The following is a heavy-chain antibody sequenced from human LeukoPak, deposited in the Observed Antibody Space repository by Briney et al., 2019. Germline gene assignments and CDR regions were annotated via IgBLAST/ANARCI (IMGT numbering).Heavy chain of an antibody. Sequence: KPSETLSLTCTVSGGSISSYYWSWIRQPPGKGLEWIGYIYYSGSTNYNPSLESRVTISVDTSKNQFSLKLSSVTAADTAVYYCAREYYGDFYYYYYYYMDVWGKGTTVTVSS. CDR2: IYYSGST. CDR3: AREYYGDFYYYYYYYMDV. J-gene: IGHJ6*03. V-gene: IGHV4-59*12. D-gene: IGHD4-17*01. CDR1: GGSISSYY.